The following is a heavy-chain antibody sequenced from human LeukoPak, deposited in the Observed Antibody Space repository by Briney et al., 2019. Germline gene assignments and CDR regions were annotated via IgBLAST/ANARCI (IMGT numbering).Heavy chain of an antibody. V-gene: IGHV4-39*01. CDR3: ARRQAGTSWRDY. Sequence: SETLSLTCTVSDGSISSSNYYWGWIRQPPGKGLEWIGNINYSGNTYYSLSLKSRVTMSVDTSKNQFSLKMSSVTAADTAVYYCARRQAGTSWRDYWGQGTLVTVSS. CDR2: INYSGNT. D-gene: IGHD6-13*01. CDR1: DGSISSSNYY. J-gene: IGHJ4*02.